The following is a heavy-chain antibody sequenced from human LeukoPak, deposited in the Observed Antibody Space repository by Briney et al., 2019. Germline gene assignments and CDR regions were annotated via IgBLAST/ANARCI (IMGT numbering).Heavy chain of an antibody. CDR3: AKGRVAGIRGTRSPDV. CDR1: GFPFSSFA. CDR2: IFYDGSHK. Sequence: GGSLRLSCAASGFPFSSFAMHWVRQAPGKGLEWVAFIFYDGSHKDYQDSVKGRFTISRDNSKNTLDLQMNSLRVEDTAVYYCAKGRVAGIRGTRSPDVWGQGTTVTVSS. J-gene: IGHJ6*02. V-gene: IGHV3-30*02. D-gene: IGHD6-19*01.